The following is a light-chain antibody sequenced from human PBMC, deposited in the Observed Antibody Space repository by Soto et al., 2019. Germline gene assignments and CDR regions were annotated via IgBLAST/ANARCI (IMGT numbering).Light chain of an antibody. CDR2: DVT. CDR3: CSYAGSVYV. Sequence: QSALTQPRSVSGSPGQSVTISSTGTSGDVGGYNYVSWYQQHPGKAPKVMIFDVTKRPSGVPDRFSGSKSGNTASLTISGLQAEDEADYYCCSYAGSVYVFGTGTKVTVL. V-gene: IGLV2-11*01. CDR1: SGDVGGYNY. J-gene: IGLJ1*01.